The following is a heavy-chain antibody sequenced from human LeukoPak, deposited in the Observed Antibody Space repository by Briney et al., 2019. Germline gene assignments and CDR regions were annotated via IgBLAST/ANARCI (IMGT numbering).Heavy chain of an antibody. CDR2: ISSSSSYI. D-gene: IGHD2-2*01. CDR1: GFTVSINY. CDR3: ARVNEVCSSTSCYRAFDY. Sequence: GGSLRLSCAVSGFTVSINYMAWVRQAPGKGLEWVSSISSSSSYIYYADSVKGRFTISRDNAKNSLYLQMNSLRAEDTAVYYCARVNEVCSSTSCYRAFDYWGQGTLVTVSS. V-gene: IGHV3-21*01. J-gene: IGHJ4*02.